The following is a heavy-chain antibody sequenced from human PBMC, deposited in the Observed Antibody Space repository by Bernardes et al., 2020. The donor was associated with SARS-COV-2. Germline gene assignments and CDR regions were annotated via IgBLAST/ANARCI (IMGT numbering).Heavy chain of an antibody. J-gene: IGHJ6*02. V-gene: IGHV3-23*01. CDR1: GFTFSSYA. CDR2: ISGSGGTT. CDR3: AKGRNYDVWSGNNYYYGMDV. Sequence: GGSLRLSCAASGFTFSSYAMSWVRQAPGKGLEWVSSISGSGGTTYYADSVRGRFTISRDNSKNTLDLQINSLTAEDTAVYYCAKGRNYDVWSGNNYYYGMDVWGQGTTVTVSS. D-gene: IGHD3-3*01.